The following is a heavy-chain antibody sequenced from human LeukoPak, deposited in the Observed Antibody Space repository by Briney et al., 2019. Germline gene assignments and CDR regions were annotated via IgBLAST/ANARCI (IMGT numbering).Heavy chain of an antibody. V-gene: IGHV1-69*05. D-gene: IGHD1-7*01. CDR1: GYTFTSYY. J-gene: IGHJ5*02. CDR3: ARDNYVGANWFDP. CDR2: IIPIFGTA. Sequence: AASVKVSCKASGYTFTSYYMHWVRQAPGQGLEWMGGIIPIFGTANYAQKFQGRVTITTDESTSTAYMELSSLRSEDTAVYYCARDNYVGANWFDPWGQGTLVTVSS.